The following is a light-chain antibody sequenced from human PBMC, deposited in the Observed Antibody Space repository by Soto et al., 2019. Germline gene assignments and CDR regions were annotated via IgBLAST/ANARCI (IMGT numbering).Light chain of an antibody. CDR2: DAS. Sequence: DIQMTQSPSTLSASVGDRVTITCRASQSISSWLAWYQQKPGKAPKLLIYDASSLESGVPSRFSGRGSGTEFTLTIISLQPDDFATYYCQQYNSYSPITFGPGTKVYIK. J-gene: IGKJ3*01. CDR3: QQYNSYSPIT. CDR1: QSISSW. V-gene: IGKV1-5*01.